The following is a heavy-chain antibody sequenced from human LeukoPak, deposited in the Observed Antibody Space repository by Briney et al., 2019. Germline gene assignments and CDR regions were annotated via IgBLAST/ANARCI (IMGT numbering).Heavy chain of an antibody. CDR3: ASGSGGWYDVDY. D-gene: IGHD6-19*01. CDR1: GFTFSSYA. V-gene: IGHV3-53*01. Sequence: GGSLRLSCAASGFTFSSYAMSWVRQAPGKGLEWVSVIYSGGSTYYADSVKGRFTISRDNSKNTLYLQMNSLRAEDTAVYYCASGSGGWYDVDYWGQGTLVTVSS. J-gene: IGHJ4*02. CDR2: IYSGGST.